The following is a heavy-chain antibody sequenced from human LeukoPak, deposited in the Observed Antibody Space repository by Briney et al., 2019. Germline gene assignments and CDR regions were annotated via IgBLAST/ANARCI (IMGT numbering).Heavy chain of an antibody. CDR3: ARSRTAAPGTPDY. CDR2: INPGDSDT. Sequence: GESLKISCKGSGYSFTSYWIAWVRQMPGKGLEWRGIINPGDSDTRYSPSFQGQVTISADKSITTAYLQWSRLEAPDTAMYFCARSRTAAPGTPDYWGQGTLVTVSS. CDR1: GYSFTSYW. D-gene: IGHD6-13*01. V-gene: IGHV5-51*01. J-gene: IGHJ4*02.